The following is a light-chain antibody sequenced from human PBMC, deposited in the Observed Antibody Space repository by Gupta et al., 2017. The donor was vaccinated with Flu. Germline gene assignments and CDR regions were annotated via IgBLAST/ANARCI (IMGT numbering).Light chain of an antibody. V-gene: IGKV1-12*01. J-gene: IGKJ3*01. CDR1: QYINNW. CDR3: QQANSFPRT. CDR2: AAF. Sequence: DNQTTHSPSLVPASLGDSVTITCRASQYINNWLAWYQQRPGKAPKLLIYAAFSLRSGVPSRFSGSGSGTHFTLTINGLQPEDFGTYYCQQANSFPRTFGPGTKVDIK.